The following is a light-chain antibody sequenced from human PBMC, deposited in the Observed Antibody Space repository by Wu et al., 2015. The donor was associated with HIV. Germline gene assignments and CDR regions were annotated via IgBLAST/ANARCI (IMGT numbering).Light chain of an antibody. CDR1: QSLRSH. Sequence: DIQMTQSPSSLSASIGDTVTISCRASQSLRSHLNWYQQKPGKAPKLLIFAASTLSNGVPSRFSGSGSETDFTLTINSLQPEDFATYYCQESYSTLFPYTFGQGTTLAIK. J-gene: IGKJ2*01. V-gene: IGKV1-39*01. CDR2: AAS. CDR3: QESYSTLFPYT.